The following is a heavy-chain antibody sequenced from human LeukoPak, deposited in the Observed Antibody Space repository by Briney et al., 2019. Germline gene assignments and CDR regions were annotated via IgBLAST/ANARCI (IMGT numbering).Heavy chain of an antibody. CDR1: GYTFTGYY. CDR3: GRDIGRGVVAMGGGGGDY. Sequence: ASVKVSCKASGYTFTGYYMHWVRQAPGQGLEWMGWINPNSGGTNYAQKFQGRVTMTRDTSISTAYMELSRLRSDDTAVYYCGRDIGRGVVAMGGGGGDYWGQGTLVTVSS. D-gene: IGHD2-8*02. J-gene: IGHJ4*02. V-gene: IGHV1-2*02. CDR2: INPNSGGT.